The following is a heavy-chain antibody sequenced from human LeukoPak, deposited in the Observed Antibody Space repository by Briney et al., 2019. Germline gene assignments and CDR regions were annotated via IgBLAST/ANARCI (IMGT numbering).Heavy chain of an antibody. CDR3: AKAYGGNGNDAFDI. Sequence: GTSLRLSCAASGFTFSRYGMHWVRQAPGKGLEWVAVISNDGSNKYYADSVKGRFTISRDNSKNTLYLQMNSLRAEDTAVYYCAKAYGGNGNDAFDIWGQGTMVTVSS. CDR2: ISNDGSNK. V-gene: IGHV3-30*18. J-gene: IGHJ3*02. D-gene: IGHD4-23*01. CDR1: GFTFSRYG.